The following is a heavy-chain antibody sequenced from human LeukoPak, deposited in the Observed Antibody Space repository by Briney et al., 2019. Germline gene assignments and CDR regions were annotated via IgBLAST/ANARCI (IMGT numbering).Heavy chain of an antibody. D-gene: IGHD4-17*01. J-gene: IGHJ6*02. CDR3: ARSFMTTVTYAGYYYGMDV. CDR2: ISDSGGST. CDR1: GFTFSSYA. Sequence: GGSLRLSCAASGFTFSSYAVSWVRQAPGKGLAWVSAISDSGGSTQYADSVKGRFTISRDNSKNTLYLQMNSLRAEDTAVYYCARSFMTTVTYAGYYYGMDVWGQGTTVTVSS. V-gene: IGHV3-23*01.